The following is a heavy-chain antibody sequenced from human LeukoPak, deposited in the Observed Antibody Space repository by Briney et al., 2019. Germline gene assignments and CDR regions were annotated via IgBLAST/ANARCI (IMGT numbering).Heavy chain of an antibody. CDR2: ISGSGDST. Sequence: PGGSLRLSCAASGFTFRSYGMTWVRQAPGKGLEWVSAISGSGDSTYYADSVKGRFTISRDNSKNTLYLQMNSLRAEDTAVYYCAKDREAFDIWGQGTMVTVSS. CDR3: AKDREAFDI. J-gene: IGHJ3*02. D-gene: IGHD1-26*01. CDR1: GFTFRSYG. V-gene: IGHV3-23*01.